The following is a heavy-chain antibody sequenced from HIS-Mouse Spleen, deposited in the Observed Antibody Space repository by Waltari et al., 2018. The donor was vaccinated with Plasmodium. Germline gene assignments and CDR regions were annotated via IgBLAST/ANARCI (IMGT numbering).Heavy chain of an antibody. CDR1: GFNFTSSA. CDR2: SGVGSGKT. CDR3: AVSGYDPLIFDY. J-gene: IGHJ4*02. Sequence: QMQLVQSGPEVKKPGTSVKVSCKASGFNFTSSAMQWVRQARGQRLEWISWSGVGSGKTNSAKKLQERVTITRDMSKRTAYMELSSLRSEDTAVYYCAVSGYDPLIFDYWGKGTLVTVAS. V-gene: IGHV1-58*02. D-gene: IGHD5-12*01.